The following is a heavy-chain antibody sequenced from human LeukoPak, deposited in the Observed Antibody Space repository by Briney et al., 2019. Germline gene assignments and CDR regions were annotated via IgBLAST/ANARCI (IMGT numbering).Heavy chain of an antibody. CDR2: IYYSGTT. D-gene: IGHD5-18*01. V-gene: IGHV4-39*07. CDR3: AKGAGGFSYYNWFDP. CDR1: GGSISGSPYY. J-gene: IGHJ5*02. Sequence: SETLSLTCTVSGGSISGSPYYWGWIRQPPGKGLEWIGSIYYSGTTHYNPSLESRVTISVDTSKNQFSLKLASVTAADTAIYYCAKGAGGFSYYNWFDPWGQGTLVTVSS.